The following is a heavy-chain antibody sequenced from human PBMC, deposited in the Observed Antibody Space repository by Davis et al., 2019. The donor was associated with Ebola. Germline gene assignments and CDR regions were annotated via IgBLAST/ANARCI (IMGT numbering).Heavy chain of an antibody. V-gene: IGHV3-30*18. D-gene: IGHD3-16*01. J-gene: IGHJ4*02. CDR2: ISDDGSKD. Sequence: PGGSLRLSCSASGFTFSSYGMHWVRQAPGKGLEWVAVISDDGSKDYYADSVKGRFTISRDNSKNTLYLQVSSLRPEDTAVYYCAKDPLRLGELVLDSWGQGTLVTVSS. CDR1: GFTFSSYG. CDR3: AKDPLRLGELVLDS.